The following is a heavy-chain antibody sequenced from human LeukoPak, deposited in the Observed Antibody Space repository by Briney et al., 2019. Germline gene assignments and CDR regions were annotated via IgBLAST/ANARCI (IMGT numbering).Heavy chain of an antibody. CDR3: ATARNFRFEY. J-gene: IGHJ4*02. V-gene: IGHV3-74*01. D-gene: IGHD1-7*01. CDR1: GLTFRTTW. CDR2: MNGEGTAI. Sequence: GGSLRLSCATSGLTFRTTWMHWVRQAPGKGLMWVSRMNGEGTAIDYADSVKGRFTVSRDYAKNTLFLQMNNLRTEDTALYFCATARNFRFEYWGQGSLVIVSA.